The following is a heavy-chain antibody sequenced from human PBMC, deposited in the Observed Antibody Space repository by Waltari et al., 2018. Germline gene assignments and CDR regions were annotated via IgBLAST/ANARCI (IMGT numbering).Heavy chain of an antibody. D-gene: IGHD1-1*01. J-gene: IGHJ6*02. Sequence: VQLVESGGGVVQPGRSLRLSCAASGFTFSSYGMHWVRQAPGKGLVWVSRINSDGSSTSYADSVKGRFTISRDNAKNTLYLQMNSLRAEDTAVYYCARDTGLEDYGMDVWGQGTTVTVSS. CDR1: GFTFSSYG. CDR2: INSDGSST. V-gene: IGHV3-74*01. CDR3: ARDTGLEDYGMDV.